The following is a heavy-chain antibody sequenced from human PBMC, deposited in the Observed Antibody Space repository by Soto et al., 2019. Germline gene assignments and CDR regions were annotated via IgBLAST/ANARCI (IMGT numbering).Heavy chain of an antibody. Sequence: SETLSLPCAGYGGSFSGYYWTWIRQPPGTGLEWIGEINHSGSTNYNPSLKSRVTISVDTSKNQFSLKLTSVTAADTVVYYCARQQGSTFDYWGQGTLVPVSS. D-gene: IGHD6-13*01. CDR2: INHSGST. V-gene: IGHV4-34*01. CDR3: ARQQGSTFDY. J-gene: IGHJ4*02. CDR1: GGSFSGYY.